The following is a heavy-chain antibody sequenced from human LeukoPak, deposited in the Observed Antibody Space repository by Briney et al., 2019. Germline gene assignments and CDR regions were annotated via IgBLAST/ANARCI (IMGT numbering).Heavy chain of an antibody. CDR1: GFTVSSNY. J-gene: IGHJ6*02. CDR3: ARESSSTTSRGYYYYGMDV. CDR2: IYSGGST. D-gene: IGHD2-2*01. Sequence: PGGSLRLSCAASGFTVSSNYVSWVRQAPGEGLEWVSVIYSGGSTYYADSVKGRFTISRDNSKNTLYLQMNSLRAEDTAVYYCARESSSTTSRGYYYYGMDVWGQGTTVTVSS. V-gene: IGHV3-53*01.